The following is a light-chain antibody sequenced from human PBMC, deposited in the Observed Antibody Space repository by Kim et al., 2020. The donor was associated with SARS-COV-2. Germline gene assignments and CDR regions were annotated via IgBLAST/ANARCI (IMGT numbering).Light chain of an antibody. V-gene: IGLV2-11*01. Sequence: QSALTQPRSVSGSPGQSVTITCTGTTSDVGVYDYVSWYKQHPGKAPKLMIYDVTKRPSGVPDRFSGSKSGITASLTISGLQADDEADYYCCSFAGSHTSRFGRGTHLTVL. CDR3: CSFAGSHTSR. CDR2: DVT. J-gene: IGLJ2*01. CDR1: TSDVGVYDY.